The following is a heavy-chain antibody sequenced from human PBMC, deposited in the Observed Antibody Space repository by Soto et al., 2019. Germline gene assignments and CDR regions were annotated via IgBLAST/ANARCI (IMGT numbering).Heavy chain of an antibody. CDR1: GFTFSSYS. J-gene: IGHJ6*02. CDR2: ISSSSSTI. V-gene: IGHV3-48*02. CDR3: ARDILVIWFGVDV. D-gene: IGHD3-10*01. Sequence: EVQLVESGGGLVQPGGSLRLSCAASGFTFSSYSMNWVRQAPGKGLEWVSYISSSSSTIYYADSVKGRFTISRDNAKNSLSLQMNSLRDEHTAVYYCARDILVIWFGVDVWGQGTTVTVS.